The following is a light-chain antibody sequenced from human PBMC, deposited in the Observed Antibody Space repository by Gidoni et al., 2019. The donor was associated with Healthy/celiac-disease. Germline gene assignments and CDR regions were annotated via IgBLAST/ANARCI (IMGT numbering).Light chain of an antibody. CDR3: QQYGSSPYH. Sequence: EIVLTQSPGTLSLSPGERATLSCRDSQSVSSSYLAWYQQKPGQAPRLLIYGASSRATGIPDRFSGSGSGTDFTLTISRLEPEDFAVYYCQQYGSSPYHFGQGTRLEIK. J-gene: IGKJ5*01. V-gene: IGKV3-20*01. CDR2: GAS. CDR1: QSVSSSY.